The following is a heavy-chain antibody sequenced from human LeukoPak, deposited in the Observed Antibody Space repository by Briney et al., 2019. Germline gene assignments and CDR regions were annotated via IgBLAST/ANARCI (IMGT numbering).Heavy chain of an antibody. V-gene: IGHV3-23*01. CDR1: GFTFNRNA. J-gene: IGHJ4*02. D-gene: IGHD6-19*01. CDR3: VRRGNASSGWGDHDF. Sequence: GGSLRLSCAASGFTFNRNAISWVRQAPGKGLEWVSTIGGSGDKTFYADSVKGRFTISRDNSKNMVHLQMNSLTGEDTALYYCVRRGNASSGWGDHDFWGQGALVTVSS. CDR2: IGGSGDKT.